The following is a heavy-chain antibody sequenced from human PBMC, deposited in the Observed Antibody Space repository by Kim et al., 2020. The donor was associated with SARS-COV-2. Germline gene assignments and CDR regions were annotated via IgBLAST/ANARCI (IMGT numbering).Heavy chain of an antibody. V-gene: IGHV1-69*13. Sequence: SVKVSCKASGGTFSSYAISWVRQAPGQGLEWMGGIIPIFGTANYAQKFQGRVTITADESTSTAYMELSSLRSEDTAVYYCAREGEAGNCSSTSCYSLYYYGMDVWGQGTTVTVSS. J-gene: IGHJ6*02. CDR2: IIPIFGTA. D-gene: IGHD2-2*01. CDR1: GGTFSSYA. CDR3: AREGEAGNCSSTSCYSLYYYGMDV.